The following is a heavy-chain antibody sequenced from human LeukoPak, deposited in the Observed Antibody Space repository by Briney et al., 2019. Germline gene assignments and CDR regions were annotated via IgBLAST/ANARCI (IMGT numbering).Heavy chain of an antibody. D-gene: IGHD6-13*01. CDR3: AREEKGSSSDWFDP. CDR1: GGSISSGSYY. J-gene: IGHJ5*02. Sequence: SQTLSLTCTVSGGSISSGSYYWSWIRQPAGKGLEWIGRIYTSGYTNYNPSLKSRVTISVDTSKNQFSLKLSPVTAADTAVYYCAREEKGSSSDWFDPWGQGTLVTVSS. CDR2: IYTSGYT. V-gene: IGHV4-61*02.